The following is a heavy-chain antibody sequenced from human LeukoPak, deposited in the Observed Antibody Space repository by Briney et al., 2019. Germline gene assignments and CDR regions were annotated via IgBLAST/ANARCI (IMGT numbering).Heavy chain of an antibody. D-gene: IGHD4-17*01. CDR3: LRGSSVTTLVPIYFDS. J-gene: IGHJ4*02. V-gene: IGHV3-48*04. CDR2: IASRTTTK. Sequence: GGSLRLSCAASGFTLSNYGMNWVRQAPGKGLEWVSYIASRTTTKKYADSVKGRFSISRDNAENSVFLQMNSLRAEDTAMYYCLRGSSVTTLVPIYFDSWGQGTLVTVAA. CDR1: GFTLSNYG.